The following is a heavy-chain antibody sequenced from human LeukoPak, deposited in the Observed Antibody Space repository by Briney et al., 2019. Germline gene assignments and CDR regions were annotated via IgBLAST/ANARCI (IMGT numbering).Heavy chain of an antibody. V-gene: IGHV4-34*01. Sequence: MPSETLSLTCAVYGGSFSGYYWSWIRQPPGKGLEWIGEINHSGSTNYNPSLKSRVTISVDTSKNQFSLKLSSVTAADTAVYYCARRGSGSYYPYYYGMDVWGQGTTVTVSS. CDR1: GGSFSGYY. J-gene: IGHJ6*02. D-gene: IGHD3-10*01. CDR3: ARRGSGSYYPYYYGMDV. CDR2: INHSGST.